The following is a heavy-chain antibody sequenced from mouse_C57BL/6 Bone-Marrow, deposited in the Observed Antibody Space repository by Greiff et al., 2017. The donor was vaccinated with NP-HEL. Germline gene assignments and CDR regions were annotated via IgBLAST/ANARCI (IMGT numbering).Heavy chain of an antibody. CDR1: GYTFTSYW. J-gene: IGHJ2*01. CDR2: INPSSGYT. V-gene: IGHV1-7*01. Sequence: VQLQQSGAELAKPGASVKLSCKASGYTFTSYWMHWVKQRPGQGLEWIGYINPSSGYTKYNQKFKDKATLTADKSSSTAYMQLSSLTYEDSAVYYCASRGTTVVATPYYFDYWGQGTPLTVSS. CDR3: ASRGTTVVATPYYFDY. D-gene: IGHD1-1*01.